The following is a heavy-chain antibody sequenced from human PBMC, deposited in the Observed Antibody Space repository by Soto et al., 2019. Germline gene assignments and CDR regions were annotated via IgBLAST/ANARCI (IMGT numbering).Heavy chain of an antibody. CDR2: IYYSGST. CDR3: ARRRIETMVRGVIDY. Sequence: SETLSLTCTVSGGSISSSSYYWGWIRQPPGKGLEWIGSIYYSGSTYYNPSLKSRVTISVDTSKNQFSLKLSSVTAADTAVYYCARRRIETMVRGVIDYWGQGTLVTVSS. V-gene: IGHV4-39*01. J-gene: IGHJ4*02. D-gene: IGHD3-10*01. CDR1: GGSISSSSYY.